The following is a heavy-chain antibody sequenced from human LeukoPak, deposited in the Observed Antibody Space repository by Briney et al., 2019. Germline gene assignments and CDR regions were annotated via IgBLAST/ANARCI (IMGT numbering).Heavy chain of an antibody. CDR3: AKGPARYCSGGSCYSEDY. CDR2: ISGSGGST. Sequence: GGSLRLSCAASGFTFSSYAMSWVRQAPGKGLEWVSAISGSGGSTYYADSVKGRFTISRDNSKNTLYLQMNSLRAEDTAVYYCAKGPARYCSGGSCYSEDYRGQGTLVTVSS. J-gene: IGHJ4*02. D-gene: IGHD2-15*01. CDR1: GFTFSSYA. V-gene: IGHV3-23*01.